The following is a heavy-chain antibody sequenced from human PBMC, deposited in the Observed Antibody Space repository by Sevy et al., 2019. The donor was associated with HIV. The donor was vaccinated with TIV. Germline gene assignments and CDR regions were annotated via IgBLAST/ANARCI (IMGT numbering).Heavy chain of an antibody. J-gene: IGHJ4*02. Sequence: QLGGSLRLSCAASGFTFSSYAMHWVRQAPGKGLEWVAVISYDGSNKYYADSVKGRFTISRDNSKNTLYLQMNSLRAEDTAVYYCARSSLVAPDNFDYWGQGTLVTVSS. CDR2: ISYDGSNK. D-gene: IGHD3-9*01. V-gene: IGHV3-30-3*01. CDR1: GFTFSSYA. CDR3: ARSSLVAPDNFDY.